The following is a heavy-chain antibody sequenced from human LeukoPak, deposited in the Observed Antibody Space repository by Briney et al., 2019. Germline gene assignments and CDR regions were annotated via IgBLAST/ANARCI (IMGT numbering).Heavy chain of an antibody. CDR3: ARVAGGKFHLDY. CDR1: GFTFSSYW. J-gene: IGHJ4*02. D-gene: IGHD6-13*01. CDR2: INQDGSEK. Sequence: HSGGSLRLSCAASGFTFSSYWMSWVRQAPGKGLEWVANINQDGSEKYYVDSVKGRFTISRDNTKNSLYLQMNSLRAEDTAVYFCARVAGGKFHLDYWGQGTQVTVSS. V-gene: IGHV3-7*01.